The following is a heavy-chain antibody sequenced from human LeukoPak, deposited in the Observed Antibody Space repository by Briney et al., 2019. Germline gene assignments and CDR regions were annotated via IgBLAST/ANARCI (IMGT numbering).Heavy chain of an antibody. CDR1: GYTFSNSG. CDR3: ARDSGTYSYFDY. J-gene: IGHJ4*02. D-gene: IGHD1-26*01. V-gene: IGHV1-18*01. Sequence: VSVTVSCKASGYTFSNSGISWVRQAPGQGLAWMGWISAYNGDTNYAQKFQGRVTMTTDTSTSTAYMELRSLRSDDTAVYYCARDSGTYSYFDYWGQGTLVTVSS. CDR2: ISAYNGDT.